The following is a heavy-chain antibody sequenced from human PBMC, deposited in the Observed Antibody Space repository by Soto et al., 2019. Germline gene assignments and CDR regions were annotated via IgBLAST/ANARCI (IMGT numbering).Heavy chain of an antibody. CDR3: ASGSYSNYFDY. D-gene: IGHD1-26*01. V-gene: IGHV1-69*02. Sequence: QVQLVQSGAEVKKPGSSVKVSCKASGGTFSSYTISWVRQAPGQGLEWMGRIIPILGIANYAQKFQGRVTITADKSTSTAYMELSRLRSEDTAVYYCASGSYSNYFDYWGQGTLVTVSS. J-gene: IGHJ4*02. CDR1: GGTFSSYT. CDR2: IIPILGIA.